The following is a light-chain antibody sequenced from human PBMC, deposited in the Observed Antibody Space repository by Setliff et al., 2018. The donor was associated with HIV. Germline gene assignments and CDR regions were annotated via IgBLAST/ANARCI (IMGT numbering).Light chain of an antibody. CDR3: CSYAGSGTLYV. Sequence: QSVLTQPASVSGSPGQSITISCTGTSSDVGSYKLVSWYQQHPGKAPKVMIYEVTKRPSGVSNRFSGSKSANTASPTISGLQAEDEADYYCCSYAGSGTLYVFGTGTKVTV. CDR1: SSDVGSYKL. V-gene: IGLV2-23*02. J-gene: IGLJ1*01. CDR2: EVT.